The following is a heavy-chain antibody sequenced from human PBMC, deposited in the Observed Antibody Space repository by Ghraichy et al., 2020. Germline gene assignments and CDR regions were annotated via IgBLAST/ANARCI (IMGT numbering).Heavy chain of an antibody. J-gene: IGHJ4*02. CDR1: GFTFSSYA. D-gene: IGHD5-18*01. CDR3: AKRDSYIDY. CDR2: ISGSGTST. Sequence: GGSLRLSCAASGFTFSSYAMTWVRQAPGKGLEWVSSISGSGTSTYYIDSVKGRFTISRDNSRSTLYLQMNSLRAEDTALYYCAKRDSYIDYWGQGTLVTVSS. V-gene: IGHV3-23*01.